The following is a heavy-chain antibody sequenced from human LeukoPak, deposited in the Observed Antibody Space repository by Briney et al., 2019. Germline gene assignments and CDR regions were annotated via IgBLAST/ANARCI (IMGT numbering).Heavy chain of an antibody. V-gene: IGHV3-23*01. D-gene: IGHD1-26*01. Sequence: HPGGSLRLSCTASGFTFSDSAMTWVRQAPGKGLEWVSAISTSGGDAIYTDSVKDRFTISRDNPKNTLYLQMNSLRAEDTAIYYCAKAGSYAPLDIWGQGTLVTVSS. CDR1: GFTFSDSA. CDR3: AKAGSYAPLDI. J-gene: IGHJ4*02. CDR2: ISTSGGDA.